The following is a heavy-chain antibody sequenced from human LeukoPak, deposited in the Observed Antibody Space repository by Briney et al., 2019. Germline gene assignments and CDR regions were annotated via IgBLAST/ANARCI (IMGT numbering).Heavy chain of an antibody. Sequence: SETLSLTCSVSGGSISSGDYYWSWIRQPPGKGLEWIGYIYYSGSTYYNPSLKSRVTISVDTSKNQFSLKLTSVTAADTAVYYCASLGYSSGHRNFDYCGQGTLVTVSS. J-gene: IGHJ4*02. CDR3: ASLGYSSGHRNFDY. CDR1: GGSISSGDYY. V-gene: IGHV4-30-4*08. CDR2: IYYSGST. D-gene: IGHD6-19*01.